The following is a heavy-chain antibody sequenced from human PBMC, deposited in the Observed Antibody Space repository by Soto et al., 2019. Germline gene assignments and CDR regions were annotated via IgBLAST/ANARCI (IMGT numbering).Heavy chain of an antibody. V-gene: IGHV4-30-4*01. CDR1: GGSISSGDYY. CDR2: IYYSGST. Sequence: SETLSLTCTVSGGSISSGDYYWSWIRQPPGKGLEWIGYIYYSGSTYYNPSLKSRVTISVDTSKNQFSLKLSSVTAADTAVYYCASYNWNDGLLDYWGQGTLVTVSS. D-gene: IGHD1-20*01. CDR3: ASYNWNDGLLDY. J-gene: IGHJ4*02.